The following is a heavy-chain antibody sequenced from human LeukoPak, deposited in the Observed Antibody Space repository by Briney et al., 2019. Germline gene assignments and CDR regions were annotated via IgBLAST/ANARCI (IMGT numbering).Heavy chain of an antibody. Sequence: GASVKVSCKASGYTFTNYYIHWVRQVPGQGLEWMGWTNPHSGQTGYVLKFQGRVTMTRDTSISTAYMELSSLTSEDTAVYYCVRVTSGRMDFDYWGQGTLVTVSS. J-gene: IGHJ4*02. CDR1: GYTFTNYY. CDR3: VRVTSGRMDFDY. V-gene: IGHV1-8*02. CDR2: TNPHSGQT. D-gene: IGHD6-19*01.